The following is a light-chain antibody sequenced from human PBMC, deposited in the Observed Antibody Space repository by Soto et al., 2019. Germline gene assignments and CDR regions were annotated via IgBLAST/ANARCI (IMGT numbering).Light chain of an antibody. J-gene: IGKJ1*01. CDR3: QQRGT. Sequence: DIQMTQSPSSLSASVGDRVTITCRASQSISSYLNWYQQKPGKAPKLLIYAASSLQGGVPSRFSGSGSGTEFTLTISSLQPDDFATYYCQQRGTFGQGTKVDIK. CDR1: QSISSY. CDR2: AAS. V-gene: IGKV1-39*01.